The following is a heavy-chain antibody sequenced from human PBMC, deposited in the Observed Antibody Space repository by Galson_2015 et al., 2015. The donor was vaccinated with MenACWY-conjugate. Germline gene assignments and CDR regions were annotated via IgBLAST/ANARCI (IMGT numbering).Heavy chain of an antibody. J-gene: IGHJ5*01. CDR2: INQDGSEK. Sequence: SLRLSCAASGFTFSSYSMNWVRQAPGRGLEWVANINQDGSEKKYVDSVKGRFTISRDNAHNSLYLQLNSLRAEDTAVYYCARDSSSSDFDYWGQGTLVIVSS. V-gene: IGHV3-7*03. CDR3: ARDSSSSDFDY. CDR1: GFTFSSYS. D-gene: IGHD6-6*01.